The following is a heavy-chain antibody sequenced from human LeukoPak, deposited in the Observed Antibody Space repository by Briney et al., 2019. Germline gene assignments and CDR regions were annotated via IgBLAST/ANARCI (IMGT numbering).Heavy chain of an antibody. V-gene: IGHV3-7*01. J-gene: IGHJ4*02. CDR1: GFTFSSYL. CDR2: IKQDGSEK. CDR3: ARSTSSGSMIVVVITPDLYYFDY. Sequence: GGSLRLSCAASGFTFSSYLMSWVRQTPGKGPEWVANIKQDGSEKYYVDSVKGRFTISRDNAKNSLYLQMNSLRAEDTAVYYCARSTSSGSMIVVVITPDLYYFDYWGQGTLVTVSS. D-gene: IGHD3-22*01.